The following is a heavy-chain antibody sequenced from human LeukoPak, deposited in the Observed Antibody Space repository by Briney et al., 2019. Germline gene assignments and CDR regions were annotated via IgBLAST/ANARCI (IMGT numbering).Heavy chain of an antibody. J-gene: IGHJ4*02. CDR1: GGSFSGYY. D-gene: IGHD2-2*01. V-gene: IGHV4-34*01. CDR2: INHSGST. Sequence: SETLSLTCAGYGGSFSGYYWSWIRQPPGKGLEWIGEINHSGSTNYNPSLKSRVTISVDTSKNQSSLKLSSVTAADTAVYYCASLWRYCSSTSCSPDYWGQGTLVTASS. CDR3: ASLWRYCSSTSCSPDY.